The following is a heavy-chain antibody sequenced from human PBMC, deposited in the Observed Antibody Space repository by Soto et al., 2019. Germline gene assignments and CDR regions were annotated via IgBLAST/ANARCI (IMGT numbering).Heavy chain of an antibody. D-gene: IGHD1-1*01. J-gene: IGHJ4*02. Sequence: SETQSLTCTVSGGSISSSPYYWGWIRKHPRKGKERIGNIYYNGNTFYNPSLKRRVTISVDTSKNQFSLKLSSVTAADTAFYFCARHGPLSNNWNQLDYWGQGTLVTVSS. V-gene: IGHV4-39*01. CDR1: GGSISSSPYY. CDR2: IYYNGNT. CDR3: ARHGPLSNNWNQLDY.